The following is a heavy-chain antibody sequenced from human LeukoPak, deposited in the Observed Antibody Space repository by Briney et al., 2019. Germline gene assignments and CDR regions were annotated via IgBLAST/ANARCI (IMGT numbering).Heavy chain of an antibody. CDR3: AKDHCSSISCEVYYYYYMDV. Sequence: GGSLRLSCAASGFTFNVYGMHWVRLAPGKGLEWVAFISFHGSDEPYADSVRGRFTISRDISKNTLYLQMNSLRAEDTAVYYCAKDHCSSISCEVYYYYYMDVWGKGTTVTVSS. CDR1: GFTFNVYG. V-gene: IGHV3-30*02. CDR2: ISFHGSDE. J-gene: IGHJ6*03. D-gene: IGHD2-2*01.